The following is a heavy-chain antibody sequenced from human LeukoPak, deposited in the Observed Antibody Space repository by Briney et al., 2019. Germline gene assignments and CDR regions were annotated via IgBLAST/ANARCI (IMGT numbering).Heavy chain of an antibody. CDR1: GGTFSSYA. CDR2: IIPIFGTA. J-gene: IGHJ4*02. CDR3: ATTLGYCGGGYCHN. Sequence: GASVKVSCKASGGTFSSYAISWVRQAPGQGLEWMGGIIPIFGTANYAQKFQGRVTITTDESTSTAYMELSSLRSEDTAVYYCATTLGYCGGGYCHNWGQGTLVTVSS. V-gene: IGHV1-69*05. D-gene: IGHD2-15*01.